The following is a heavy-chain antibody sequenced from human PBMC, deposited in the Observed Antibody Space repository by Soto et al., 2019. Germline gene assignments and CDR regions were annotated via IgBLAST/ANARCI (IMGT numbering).Heavy chain of an antibody. V-gene: IGHV5-51*01. Sequence: GESLKISCKGSGYNFAGYWIAWVRQMPGKGLELMGIIYPSDSDTRYSPSFQGQVTISADKSISTAYLQWSSLKASDTAMYYCARHEGQLVNYYYYGMDVCGQRTTVTVSS. D-gene: IGHD6-6*01. CDR3: ARHEGQLVNYYYYGMDV. J-gene: IGHJ6*02. CDR1: GYNFAGYW. CDR2: IYPSDSDT.